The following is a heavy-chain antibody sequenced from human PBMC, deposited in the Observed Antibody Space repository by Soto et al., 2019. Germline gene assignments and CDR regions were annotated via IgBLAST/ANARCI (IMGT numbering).Heavy chain of an antibody. CDR3: ARDRDFGVVGFDY. V-gene: IGHV3-48*01. D-gene: IGHD3-3*01. CDR2: ISSSSSTI. CDR1: GFTFSSYS. J-gene: IGHJ4*02. Sequence: GGSLRLSCAASGFTFSSYSMNWVRQAPGKGLEWVSYISSSSSTIYYADSVKGRFTISRDNAKNSLYLQMNSLRAEDTAVYYCARDRDFGVVGFDYWGQGTLVTVSS.